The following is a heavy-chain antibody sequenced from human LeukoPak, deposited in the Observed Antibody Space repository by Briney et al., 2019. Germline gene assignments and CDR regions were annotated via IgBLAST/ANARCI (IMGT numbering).Heavy chain of an antibody. J-gene: IGHJ4*02. V-gene: IGHV3-23*05. D-gene: IGHD2-15*01. CDR1: GFTFSSYA. CDR2: INNNGGST. CDR3: AKSHTPYCSGATSYLFDF. Sequence: GGSLRLSCAASGFTFSSYAMSWVRQAPGKGLEWVSHINNNGGSTSFADSVRGRFTISRDNSKNTLYVQLNSLRAEDTAVYYCAKSHTPYCSGATSYLFDFWGQGTLVTVSS.